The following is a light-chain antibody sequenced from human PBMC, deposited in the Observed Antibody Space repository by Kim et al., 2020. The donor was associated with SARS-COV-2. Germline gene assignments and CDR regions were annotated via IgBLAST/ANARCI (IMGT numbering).Light chain of an antibody. V-gene: IGKV3-15*01. J-gene: IGKJ1*01. CDR1: QSVSSN. CDR3: QQYNNWPQT. CDR2: GAS. Sequence: EIVMTHSPATLSVSPGERATLSCRASQSVSSNLAWYQQKPGQAPRLLIYGASTRATGVPARFSGSGSGTEFTLTILSLQSEDFAIYYCQQYNNWPQTFGQGTKVDI.